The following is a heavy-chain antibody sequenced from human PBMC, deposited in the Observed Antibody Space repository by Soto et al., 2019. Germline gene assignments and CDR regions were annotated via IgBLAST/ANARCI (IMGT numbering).Heavy chain of an antibody. D-gene: IGHD3-10*01. CDR1: GGYISSGGYY. CDR2: TYYNGNA. CDR3: ARHFVAVVIKGWGY. V-gene: IGHV4-39*01. J-gene: IGHJ4*02. Sequence: SETLSLTCPVSGGYISSGGYYWDWLRQPPGKGLEWIGTTYYNGNAYYNPSLRSRVSMSVDTSKNQFSLKLISVTAADTAVYYCARHFVAVVIKGWGYWGQGKLVTVSS.